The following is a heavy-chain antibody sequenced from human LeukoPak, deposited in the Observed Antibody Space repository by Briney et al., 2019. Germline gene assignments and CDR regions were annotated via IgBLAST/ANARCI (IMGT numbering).Heavy chain of an antibody. J-gene: IGHJ4*02. D-gene: IGHD3-22*01. V-gene: IGHV1-18*01. CDR2: ISAYNGNT. Sequence: GASVKVSCKASGYTFTSYGISWVRQAPGQGLEWMGWISAYNGNTNYAQKLQGRVTMTTDTSTSTAYMELRSLRSDDTAVYYCATEIYYYDSSGYSRWGQGTLVTVSS. CDR1: GYTFTSYG. CDR3: ATEIYYYDSSGYSR.